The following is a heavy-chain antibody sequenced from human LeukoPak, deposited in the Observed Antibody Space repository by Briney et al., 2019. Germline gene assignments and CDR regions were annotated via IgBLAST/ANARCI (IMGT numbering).Heavy chain of an antibody. J-gene: IGHJ3*02. CDR1: GFTFSSYS. Sequence: GGSLRLSCAASGFTFSSYSINWVRQAPGKGLEGVSHISSSSSSSSSSSSPTYYADSVKGRFTISRDDAKNSLYLQMNSLRAEDTALYYCARDWSYAFDIWGQGTMVTVSS. CDR3: ARDWSYAFDI. CDR2: ISSSSSSSSSSSSPT. D-gene: IGHD3-10*01. V-gene: IGHV3-48*01.